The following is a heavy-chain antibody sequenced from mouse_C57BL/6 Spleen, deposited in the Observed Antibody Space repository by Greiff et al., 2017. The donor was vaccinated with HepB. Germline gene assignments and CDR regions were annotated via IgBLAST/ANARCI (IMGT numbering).Heavy chain of an antibody. CDR1: GFSLTSYG. CDR2: IWSGGST. CDR3: ARPYYGSSPYAMDY. Sequence: VKLQESGPGLVQPSQSLSITCTVSGFSLTSYGVHWVRQSPGKGLEWLGVIWSGGSTDYNAAFISRLSISKDNSKSQVFFKMNSLQADDTAIYYCARPYYGSSPYAMDYWGQGTSVTVSS. D-gene: IGHD1-1*01. V-gene: IGHV2-2*01. J-gene: IGHJ4*01.